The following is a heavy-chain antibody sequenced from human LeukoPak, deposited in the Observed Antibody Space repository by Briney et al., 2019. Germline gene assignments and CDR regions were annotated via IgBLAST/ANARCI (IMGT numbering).Heavy chain of an antibody. CDR2: ISSSSSYI. V-gene: IGHV3-21*01. CDR1: GFTFSSYS. Sequence: GGSLRLSCAASGFTFSSYSMNWVRQAPGKGLEWVSSISSSSSYIYYADSVKGRFTISRDNAKNSLYLQMNSLRAEDTAVYYCAVDDLLWTAAFDIWGQGTMVTVSS. J-gene: IGHJ3*02. D-gene: IGHD3-10*01. CDR3: AVDDLLWTAAFDI.